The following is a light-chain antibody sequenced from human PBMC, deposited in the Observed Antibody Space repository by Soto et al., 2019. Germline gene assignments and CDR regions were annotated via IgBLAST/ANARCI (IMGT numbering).Light chain of an antibody. CDR2: GAS. J-gene: IGKJ1*01. CDR3: QQYGDSPLT. CDR1: QSISSSF. Sequence: EIVLTQSPGTLSLSPGERATLSCRASQSISSSFLAWYQQKPGQAPRLLISGASSRATGIPDRFSGSGSGTDFTLTISGLEPEDFAVYYCQQYGDSPLTFGQGTKVEIK. V-gene: IGKV3-20*01.